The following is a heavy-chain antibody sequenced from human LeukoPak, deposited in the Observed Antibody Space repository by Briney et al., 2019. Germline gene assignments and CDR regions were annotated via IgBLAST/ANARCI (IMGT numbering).Heavy chain of an antibody. J-gene: IGHJ4*02. D-gene: IGHD2-2*01. CDR3: ARVALMATPAAPDY. CDR2: IYYSGST. Sequence: SETLSLTCTVSGGSISSSGYYWGWIRQPPGKGLGWSGSIYYSGSTYYNPSLKSRVTISVDTSKNQFSLKLSSVTAADTAVYYCARVALMATPAAPDYWGQGTLVTVSS. V-gene: IGHV4-39*07. CDR1: GGSISSSGYY.